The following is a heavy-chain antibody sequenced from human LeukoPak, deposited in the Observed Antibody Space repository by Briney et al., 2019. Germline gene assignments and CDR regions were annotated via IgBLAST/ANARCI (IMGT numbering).Heavy chain of an antibody. CDR1: GFIFEDYA. D-gene: IGHD3-22*01. Sequence: TGGSLRLSCAASGFIFEDYAMHWVRQAPGKGLEWVSSISWNSNSGRIAYADSVRGRFTIPRDNGKNSLYLQMNSLRAEDTAVYYCARGYYDSSGYSYNWFDPWGQGTLVTVSS. V-gene: IGHV3-9*01. CDR2: ISWNSNSGRI. J-gene: IGHJ5*02. CDR3: ARGYYDSSGYSYNWFDP.